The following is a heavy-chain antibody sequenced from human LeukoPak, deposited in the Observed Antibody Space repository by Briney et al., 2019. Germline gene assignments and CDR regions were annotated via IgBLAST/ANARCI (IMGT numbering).Heavy chain of an antibody. Sequence: PSETLSLTCAVYGGSFSGYYWSWIRQPPGKGLEWIREINHSGSTNYNPSLKSRVTISVDTSKNQFSLKLSSVTAADTAVYYCARGPQIVVVPAAISYYFDYWGQGTLVTVSS. CDR2: INHSGST. V-gene: IGHV4-34*01. CDR3: ARGPQIVVVPAAISYYFDY. CDR1: GGSFSGYY. J-gene: IGHJ4*02. D-gene: IGHD2-2*02.